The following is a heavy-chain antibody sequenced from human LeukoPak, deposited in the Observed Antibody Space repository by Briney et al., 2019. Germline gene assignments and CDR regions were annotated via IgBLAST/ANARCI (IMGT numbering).Heavy chain of an antibody. V-gene: IGHV3-15*01. J-gene: IGHJ4*02. D-gene: IGHD1-26*01. CDR3: TTDFLYYSGSYYGD. CDR2: IKSKTDGGTT. Sequence: GGSLRLSCAASGFTFSNAWMSWVRQAPGKGQEWVGRIKSKTDGGTTDYAAPVKGRFTISRDDSKNTLYLQMNSLKTEDTAVYYCTTDFLYYSGSYYGDWGQGTLVTVSS. CDR1: GFTFSNAW.